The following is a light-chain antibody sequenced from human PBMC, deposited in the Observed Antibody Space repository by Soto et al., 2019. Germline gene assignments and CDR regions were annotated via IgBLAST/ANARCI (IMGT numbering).Light chain of an antibody. Sequence: EIVLTQSPGTLSLSPGERATLSCRASQSVSSSYLAWYQQKPGQAPRLLIYGASNRATGIPARFSASGTGTDFTLTITRLEPEDFALYYCQQHDILPITFGQGTRLEIK. CDR3: QQHDILPIT. CDR2: GAS. J-gene: IGKJ5*01. V-gene: IGKV3-20*01. CDR1: QSVSSSY.